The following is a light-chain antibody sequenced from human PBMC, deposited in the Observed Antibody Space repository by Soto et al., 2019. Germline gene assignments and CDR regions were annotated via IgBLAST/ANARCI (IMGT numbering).Light chain of an antibody. CDR3: QQYFATLWT. CDR2: WAS. V-gene: IGKV4-1*01. Sequence: DIVMTQSPDSLAVSLGERATINCKSSQSLVYSANNKNYLAWYQQKPGQPPKLLIYWASVRESGVPDRFSGSGSGTDFTRTISSLQAEDVAVYYCQQYFATLWTFGQGTKVEVK. CDR1: QSLVYSANNKNY. J-gene: IGKJ1*01.